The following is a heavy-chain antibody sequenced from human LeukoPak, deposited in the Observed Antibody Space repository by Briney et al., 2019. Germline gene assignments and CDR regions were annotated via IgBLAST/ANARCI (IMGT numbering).Heavy chain of an antibody. V-gene: IGHV1-18*01. Sequence: ASVKVSCKASGYTFSNYGVTWVRQAPGQGLEWMGWISPDSNNTNYAQKFQGGVTMTTDTSTSTAYMELRSLRSADTAVYYCARSGFLEWLEFDYWGQGTLVTVSS. CDR1: GYTFSNYG. CDR2: ISPDSNNT. D-gene: IGHD3-3*01. CDR3: ARSGFLEWLEFDY. J-gene: IGHJ4*02.